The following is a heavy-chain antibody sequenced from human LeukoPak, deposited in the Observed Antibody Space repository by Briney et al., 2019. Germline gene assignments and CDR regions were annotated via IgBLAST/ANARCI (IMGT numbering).Heavy chain of an antibody. Sequence: GESLKISCKGSGYSFTSYWIGWVRQMPGKGLEWMGIIDPVDSDTRYSPSFQAQFTIPADQSISTAYLQCSSLKASDTAMYYCARGRDILTGYYTYYFDYWGQGTLVTVSS. D-gene: IGHD3-9*01. J-gene: IGHJ4*02. CDR2: IDPVDSDT. V-gene: IGHV5-51*01. CDR3: ARGRDILTGYYTYYFDY. CDR1: GYSFTSYW.